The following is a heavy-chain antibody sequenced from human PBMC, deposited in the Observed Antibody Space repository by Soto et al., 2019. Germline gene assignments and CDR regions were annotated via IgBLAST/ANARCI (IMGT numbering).Heavy chain of an antibody. V-gene: IGHV3-66*01. D-gene: IGHD1-26*01. CDR2: IYSGGST. J-gene: IGHJ4*02. CDR3: ASIGSYVYYFDY. CDR1: GVTVSSNY. Sequence: EVKLVESGGGLVQPGGSMRLSCAASGVTVSSNYMSWVRQAPGKGLEWVSVIYSGGSTYSADSVKGRFTISRDNSKNTLYLQMNSLRAEDTAVYYCASIGSYVYYFDYWGQGTLVTVSS.